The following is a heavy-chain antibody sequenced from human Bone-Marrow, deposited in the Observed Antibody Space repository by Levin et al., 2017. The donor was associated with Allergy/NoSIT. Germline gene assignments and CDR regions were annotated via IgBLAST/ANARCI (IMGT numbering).Heavy chain of an antibody. D-gene: IGHD6-19*01. CDR2: IYPGDSDT. V-gene: IGHV5-51*01. J-gene: IGHJ3*02. CDR3: AVAFIAVAGNDAFDI. Sequence: GESLKISCKGSGYSFTSYWIGWVRQMPGKGLEWMGIIYPGDSDTRYSPSFQGQVTISADKSISTAYLQWSSLKASDTAMYYCAVAFIAVAGNDAFDIWGQGTMVTVSS. CDR1: GYSFTSYW.